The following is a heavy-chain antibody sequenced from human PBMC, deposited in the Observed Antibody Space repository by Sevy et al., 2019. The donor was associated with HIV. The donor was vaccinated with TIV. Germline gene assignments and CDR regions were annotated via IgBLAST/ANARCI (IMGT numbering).Heavy chain of an antibody. CDR2: INHSGST. CDR3: ARGVRGSGSYYRGP. Sequence: SETLSLTCAVYGGSFSGYYWSWIRQPPGKGLEWIGEINHSGSTNYNPSLMSRVTISVDTSKNQFSLKLSSVTAADTAVYYCARGVRGSGSYYRGPWGQGTLVTVSS. J-gene: IGHJ5*02. V-gene: IGHV4-34*01. D-gene: IGHD3-10*01. CDR1: GGSFSGYY.